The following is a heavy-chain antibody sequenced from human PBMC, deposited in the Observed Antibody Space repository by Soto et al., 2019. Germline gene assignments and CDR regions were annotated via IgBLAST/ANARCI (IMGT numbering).Heavy chain of an antibody. Sequence: SETLSLTCTVSGGSISSYYWSWIRQPPGKGLEWIGYIYYSGSTNYNPSLKSRVTISVDTSKNQFSLKLSSVTAEDTAVYYCASSGVQLWSHNWFDPWGQGTLVTVSS. J-gene: IGHJ5*02. D-gene: IGHD5-18*01. CDR1: GGSISSYY. CDR2: IYYSGST. CDR3: ASSGVQLWSHNWFDP. V-gene: IGHV4-59*01.